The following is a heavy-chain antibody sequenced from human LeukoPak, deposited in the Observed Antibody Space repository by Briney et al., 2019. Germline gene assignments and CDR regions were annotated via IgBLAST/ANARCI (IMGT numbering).Heavy chain of an antibody. J-gene: IGHJ4*02. CDR2: IIPIFGTA. CDR1: GGTFSSYA. CDR3: AGSMVRGVIILYSFDY. Sequence: ASVKVSCTASGGTFSSYAISWVRQAPGQGLEWMGGIIPIFGTANYAQKFQGRVTITADESTSTAYMELSSLRSEDTAVYYCAGSMVRGVIILYSFDYWGQGTLVTVSS. D-gene: IGHD3-10*01. V-gene: IGHV1-69*13.